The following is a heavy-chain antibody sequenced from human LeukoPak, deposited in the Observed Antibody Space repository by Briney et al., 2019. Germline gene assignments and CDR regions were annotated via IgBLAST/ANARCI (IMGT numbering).Heavy chain of an antibody. D-gene: IGHD6-13*01. V-gene: IGHV4-39*01. CDR3: ARMRSGIAAAGARWFNP. J-gene: IGHJ5*02. CDR2: IYYSGST. Sequence: PSETLSLTCTVSGGSVSRGSYYWGWIRQPPGKGLEWIGGIYYSGSTYYNPSLKSRVTISVDTSKNQFSLKLSSVTAADTAVYYCARMRSGIAAAGARWFNPWGQGTLVTVSS. CDR1: GGSVSRGSYY.